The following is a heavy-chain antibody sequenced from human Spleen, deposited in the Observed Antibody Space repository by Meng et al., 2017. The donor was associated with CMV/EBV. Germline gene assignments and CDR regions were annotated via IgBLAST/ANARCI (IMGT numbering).Heavy chain of an antibody. Sequence: GESLKISCAASGFTFSSYGMHWVRQAPGKGLEWVAFIRYDGSNKYYADSVKGRFTISRDNSKNTLYLQMNSLRAEDTAVYYCAARTRDAFDIWGQGTMVTVSS. D-gene: IGHD6-6*01. V-gene: IGHV3-30*02. J-gene: IGHJ3*02. CDR1: GFTFSSYG. CDR3: AARTRDAFDI. CDR2: IRYDGSNK.